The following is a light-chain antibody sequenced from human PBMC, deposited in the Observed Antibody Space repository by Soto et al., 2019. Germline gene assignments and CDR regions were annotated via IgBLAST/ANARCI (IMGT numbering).Light chain of an antibody. Sequence: EIVLTQSPGTLSLSPGERATLSCRASQTITSDYLAWYQQKPGQAPRLLIYGASSRATGIPDRFSGSGSGTDFTLTISRLEPEDFAVYYCHHYGTAWTFGQGTKVEI. V-gene: IGKV3-20*01. CDR3: HHYGTAWT. CDR1: QTITSDY. J-gene: IGKJ1*01. CDR2: GAS.